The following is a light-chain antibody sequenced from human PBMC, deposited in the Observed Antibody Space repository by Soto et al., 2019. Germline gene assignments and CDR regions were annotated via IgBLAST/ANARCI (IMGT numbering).Light chain of an antibody. CDR1: QSLSNNIY. CDR2: GAS. CDR3: QQYGNTFT. J-gene: IGKJ4*01. V-gene: IGKV3-20*01. Sequence: EILLTQSPGTLSLSPGERATLSCRASQSLSNNIYLAWYQQKPGQAPRLLIYGASSRATGIPNRLSVSGSGTDFTLPIRRLEPEDFAVYYCQQYGNTFTFGGGTKVDIK.